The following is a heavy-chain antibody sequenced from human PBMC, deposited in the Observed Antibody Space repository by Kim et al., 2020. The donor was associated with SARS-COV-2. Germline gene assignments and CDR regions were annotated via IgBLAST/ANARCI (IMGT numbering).Heavy chain of an antibody. Sequence: SETLSLTCTVSGVSITSATWWTWVRQPPGKGLEWIGERFNSGTTNYNPSIKSRVTISVDKSKNHFSLNLNTVTAADTADYYCSGSNGWYRLDNWGQGTL. CDR1: GVSITSATW. CDR3: SGSNGWYRLDN. D-gene: IGHD6-19*01. V-gene: IGHV4-4*02. J-gene: IGHJ4*02. CDR2: RFNSGTT.